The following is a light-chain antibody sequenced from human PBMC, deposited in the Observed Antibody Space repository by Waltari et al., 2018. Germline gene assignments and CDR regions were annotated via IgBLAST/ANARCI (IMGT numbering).Light chain of an antibody. CDR1: SGDVGAHDH. Sequence: SALTQPASVSGSPGQSIAISCTGTSGDVGAHDHVHWYQQHPGRAPKLIIYDVAKRPSGVSDRFSGSKSGNTASLTISGLQADDESDYYCSSYTTTLTYVFGSGTKVTVL. CDR2: DVA. CDR3: SSYTTTLTYV. V-gene: IGLV2-14*03. J-gene: IGLJ6*01.